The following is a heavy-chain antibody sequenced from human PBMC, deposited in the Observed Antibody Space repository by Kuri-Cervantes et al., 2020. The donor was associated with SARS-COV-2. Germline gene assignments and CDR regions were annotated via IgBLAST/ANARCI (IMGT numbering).Heavy chain of an antibody. V-gene: IGHV3-30-3*01. CDR1: GFTFSSYA. J-gene: IGHJ4*02. Sequence: GESLKISCAAPGFTFSSYAMHWVRQAPGKGLEWVAVISYDGSNKYYADSVKGRFTISRDNSKNTLYLQMNSLRAEDTAVYYCARGDYGDYGDYWGQGTLVTVSS. CDR2: ISYDGSNK. D-gene: IGHD4-17*01. CDR3: ARGDYGDYGDY.